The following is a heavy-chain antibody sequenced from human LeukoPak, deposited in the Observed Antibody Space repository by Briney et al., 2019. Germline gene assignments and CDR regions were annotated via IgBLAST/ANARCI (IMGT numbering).Heavy chain of an antibody. J-gene: IGHJ4*02. V-gene: IGHV3-23*01. CDR2: ISGSGVST. D-gene: IGHD2-21*01. CDR1: GFTFSSYA. CDR3: AKALVGMSFDC. Sequence: GGSLRLSCAASGFTFSSYAMSCVRQAPGKGLEWVSAISGSGVSTYFADSVKGRFTISRDKSKNTLYLQMNSLRVEDTAVYYCAKALVGMSFDCWGQGTLVTVSS.